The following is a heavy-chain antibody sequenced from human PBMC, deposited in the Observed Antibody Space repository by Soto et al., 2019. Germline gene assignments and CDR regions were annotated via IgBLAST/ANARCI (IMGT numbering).Heavy chain of an antibody. D-gene: IGHD3-16*01. CDR2: IWTDGSNE. CDR1: GFTFSSYG. Sequence: QVQLEESGGGVVQPGRSLRLSCAASGFTFSSYGMHWVRQAPGKGLEWVAVIWTDGSNENYADSVKGRFTISRDNSKNTLYLQMNSLRAEDTAVYYCARTDPGGFDYWGQGTLVTVSS. J-gene: IGHJ4*02. V-gene: IGHV3-33*01. CDR3: ARTDPGGFDY.